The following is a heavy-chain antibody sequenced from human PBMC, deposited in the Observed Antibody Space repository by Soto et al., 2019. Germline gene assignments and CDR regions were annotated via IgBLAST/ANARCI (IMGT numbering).Heavy chain of an antibody. J-gene: IGHJ5*02. CDR2: ISSSSSTI. V-gene: IGHV3-48*02. CDR1: GFTFSSYS. Sequence: EVQLVESGGGLVQPGGSLRLSCAASGFTFSSYSMNWVRQAPGKGLEWVSYISSSSSTIYYADYVKGRFTISRDNAKNSLYMQMNSLRDEDTAVYYCARNDFWRGYNWFDPWCQGTLVTVSS. D-gene: IGHD3-3*01. CDR3: ARNDFWRGYNWFDP.